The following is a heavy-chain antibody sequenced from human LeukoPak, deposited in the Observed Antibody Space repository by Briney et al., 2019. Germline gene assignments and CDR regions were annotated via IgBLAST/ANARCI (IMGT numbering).Heavy chain of an antibody. D-gene: IGHD6-19*01. Sequence: GGSLRLSCAASGFTFSSYAMNWVRQAPGKGLEWVAFISYDGSNKYYADSVKGRFTISRDNSKNTLYLQMNSLRAEDTAVYYCAKAVSGTWDWFDPWGQGTLVTVSS. CDR2: ISYDGSNK. V-gene: IGHV3-30-3*01. CDR1: GFTFSSYA. J-gene: IGHJ5*02. CDR3: AKAVSGTWDWFDP.